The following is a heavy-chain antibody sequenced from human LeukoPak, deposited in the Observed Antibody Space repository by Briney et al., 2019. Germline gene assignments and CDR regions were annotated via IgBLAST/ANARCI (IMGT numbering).Heavy chain of an antibody. CDR2: IYYSGST. CDR3: ARDVLRFLEWPHRNWFDP. CDR1: GGSISSSSYY. V-gene: IGHV4-39*07. Sequence: SETLSLTCTVSGGSISSSSYYWGWIRQPPGKGLEWIGSIYYSGSTYYNPSLKSRVTISVDTSKNQFSLKLSSVTAADTAVYYCARDVLRFLEWPHRNWFDPWGQGTLVTVSS. D-gene: IGHD3-3*01. J-gene: IGHJ5*02.